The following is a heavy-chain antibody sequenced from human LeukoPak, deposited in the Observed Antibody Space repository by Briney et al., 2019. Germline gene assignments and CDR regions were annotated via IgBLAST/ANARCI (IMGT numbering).Heavy chain of an antibody. D-gene: IGHD1-1*01. J-gene: IGHJ6*03. Sequence: GGSLRLSCAASGFTFSSYSMNWVRQAPGKWLEWVSSISSSSSYIYYADSVKGRFTISRDNAKNSLYLQMNSLRAEDTAVYYCASDDRNWNPFLTYYYYYMDVWGKGTTVTVSS. V-gene: IGHV3-21*01. CDR1: GFTFSSYS. CDR2: ISSSSSYI. CDR3: ASDDRNWNPFLTYYYYYMDV.